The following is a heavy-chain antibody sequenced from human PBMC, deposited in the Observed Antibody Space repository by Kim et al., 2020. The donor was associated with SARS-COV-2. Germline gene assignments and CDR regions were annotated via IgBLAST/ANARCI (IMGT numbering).Heavy chain of an antibody. D-gene: IGHD3-22*01. CDR1: GFTFDDYA. V-gene: IGHV3-9*01. Sequence: GGSLRLSCAASGFTFDDYAMHWVRQAPGKGLEWVSGISWNSGSIGYADSVKGRFTISRDNAKNSLYLQMNSLRAEDTALYYCAKGKDYYDSKGLDYWGQGTLVTVSS. J-gene: IGHJ4*02. CDR2: ISWNSGSI. CDR3: AKGKDYYDSKGLDY.